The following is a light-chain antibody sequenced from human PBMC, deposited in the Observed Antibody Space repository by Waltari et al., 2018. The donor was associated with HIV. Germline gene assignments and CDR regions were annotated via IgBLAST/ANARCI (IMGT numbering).Light chain of an antibody. J-gene: IGKJ3*01. V-gene: IGKV3-11*01. Sequence: VLTQSPLTLSASPGERVTLSCRASQSVNSYLSWYQQKPGLAPRLLIYDASKRATGIPARFSSTGSGTDFTLTISSLEPEDFAVYFCQQHSNWPLITFGPGSTVDV. CDR1: QSVNSY. CDR3: QQHSNWPLIT. CDR2: DAS.